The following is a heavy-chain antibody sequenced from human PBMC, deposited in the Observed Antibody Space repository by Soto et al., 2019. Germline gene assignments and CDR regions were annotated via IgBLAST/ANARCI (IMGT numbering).Heavy chain of an antibody. CDR2: INHSGST. D-gene: IGHD2-15*01. V-gene: IGHV4-34*01. Sequence: KPSETLSLTCAVYGGSFSGYYWSWIRQPPGKGLEWIGEINHSGSTNYNPSLKSRVTISVDTSKNQFSLKLSSVTAADTAVYYCAEGCSGGSCYSSDYWGQGTLVTVSS. CDR1: GGSFSGYY. J-gene: IGHJ4*02. CDR3: AEGCSGGSCYSSDY.